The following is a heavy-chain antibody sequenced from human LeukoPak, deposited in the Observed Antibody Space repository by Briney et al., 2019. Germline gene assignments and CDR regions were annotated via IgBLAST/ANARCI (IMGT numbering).Heavy chain of an antibody. CDR1: GGSISSGGYY. Sequence: PSQTLSLTCTVSGGSISSGGYYWSWIRQPPGKGLEWIGYIYHSGSTYYNPSLKSRVTISVDRSKNQFSLKLSSVTAADTAVYYCARAGIMMGAFDIWGQGTMVTVSS. V-gene: IGHV4-30-2*01. CDR3: ARAGIMMGAFDI. CDR2: IYHSGST. D-gene: IGHD3-16*01. J-gene: IGHJ3*02.